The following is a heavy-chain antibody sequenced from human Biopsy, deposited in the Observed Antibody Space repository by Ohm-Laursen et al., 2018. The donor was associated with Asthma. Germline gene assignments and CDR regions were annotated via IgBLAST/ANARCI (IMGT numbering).Heavy chain of an antibody. D-gene: IGHD1-1*01. CDR2: ISKDASTQ. CDR1: GFSFSNFA. V-gene: IGHV3-30*01. Sequence: SLRLSCAAFGFSFSNFAIHWVSQAPGKGLEWVGVISKDASTQDYADSAKGRFTMARDNSKNTLDLQMNSLREEDTAVYYCVRDGTDDAFDIWGQGTVVSVSS. J-gene: IGHJ3*02. CDR3: VRDGTDDAFDI.